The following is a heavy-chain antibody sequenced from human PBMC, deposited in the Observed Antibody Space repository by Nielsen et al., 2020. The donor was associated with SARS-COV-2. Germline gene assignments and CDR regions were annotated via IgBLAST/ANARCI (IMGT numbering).Heavy chain of an antibody. J-gene: IGHJ6*02. Sequence: SCAASGFTFSSYGMHWVRQAPGKGLEWVAVIWYDGSNKYYADSVKGRFTISRDNSKNTLYLQMNSLRAEDTAVYYCARDPLGDILTGYNGMDVWGQGTTVTVSS. V-gene: IGHV3-30*19. CDR1: GFTFSSYG. D-gene: IGHD3-9*01. CDR3: ARDPLGDILTGYNGMDV. CDR2: IWYDGSNK.